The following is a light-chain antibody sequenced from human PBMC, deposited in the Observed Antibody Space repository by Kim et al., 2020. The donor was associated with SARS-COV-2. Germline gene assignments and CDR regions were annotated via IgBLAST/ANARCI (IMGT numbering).Light chain of an antibody. Sequence: EIVLTQSPATLSLSPGERATLSCRASQTVRSYLAWYQQTPGQDPRLLIYDASNRATGIPPRFSGSGSGTDFTLTISSLEPEDFAVYYCQQRSSWPKTFGQGTKLEI. CDR1: QTVRSY. CDR3: QQRSSWPKT. CDR2: DAS. V-gene: IGKV3-11*01. J-gene: IGKJ2*01.